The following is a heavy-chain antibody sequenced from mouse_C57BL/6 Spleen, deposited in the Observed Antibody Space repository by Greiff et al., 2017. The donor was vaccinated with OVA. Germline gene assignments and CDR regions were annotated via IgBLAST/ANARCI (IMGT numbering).Heavy chain of an antibody. J-gene: IGHJ4*01. V-gene: IGHV1-53*01. CDR2: INPSNGGT. CDR1: GYTFTSYW. D-gene: IGHD2-4*01. CDR3: AIGRYDYGGSYAMDY. Sequence: QVHVKQPGTELVKPGASVKLSCKASGYTFTSYWMHWVKQRPGQGLEWIGNINPSNGGTNYNEKFKSKATLTVDKSSSTAYMQLSSLTSEDSAVYYCAIGRYDYGGSYAMDYWGQGTSVTVSS.